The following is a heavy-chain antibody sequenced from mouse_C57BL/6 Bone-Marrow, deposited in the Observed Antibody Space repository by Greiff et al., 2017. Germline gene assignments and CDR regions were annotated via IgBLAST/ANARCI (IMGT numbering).Heavy chain of an antibody. V-gene: IGHV14-2*01. Sequence: VQLQQSGAELVKPGASVKLSCTASGFNIKDYYMHWVKQRTEQGLEWIGRIDPEDGETKYAPKFPGKATITADTSSNTASLQLSSLTSDDTAVYYWARANYYGSSYWFAYWGQGTLVTVSA. CDR1: GFNIKDYY. CDR3: ARANYYGSSYWFAY. CDR2: IDPEDGET. D-gene: IGHD1-1*01. J-gene: IGHJ3*01.